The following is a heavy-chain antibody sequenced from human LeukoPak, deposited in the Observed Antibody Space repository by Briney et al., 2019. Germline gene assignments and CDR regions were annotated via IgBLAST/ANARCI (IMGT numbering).Heavy chain of an antibody. CDR3: AGGSYLNWFDP. Sequence: SETLSLTCAVSGGSISSGGYSWSWIRQPPGKGLEWIGYIYYSGSTYYNPSLKSRVTISVDTSKNQFSLKLSSVTAADTAVYYCAGGSYLNWFDPWGQGTLVTVSS. CDR2: IYYSGST. CDR1: GGSISSGGYS. J-gene: IGHJ5*02. D-gene: IGHD1-26*01. V-gene: IGHV4-30-4*07.